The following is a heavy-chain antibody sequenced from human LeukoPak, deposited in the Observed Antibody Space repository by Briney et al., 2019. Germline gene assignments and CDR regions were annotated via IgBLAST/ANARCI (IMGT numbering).Heavy chain of an antibody. CDR3: AKSSHSGYDALYYYGMDV. CDR2: ISYDGSNK. V-gene: IGHV3-30*18. J-gene: IGHJ6*02. Sequence: PGGSLRLSCAASGFTFSSYGMHWVRQAPGKGLEWVAVISYDGSNKYYADSVKGRFTISRDNSKNTLYLQMNSLRAEDMAVYYCAKSSHSGYDALYYYGMDVWGQGTTVTVSS. CDR1: GFTFSSYG. D-gene: IGHD5-12*01.